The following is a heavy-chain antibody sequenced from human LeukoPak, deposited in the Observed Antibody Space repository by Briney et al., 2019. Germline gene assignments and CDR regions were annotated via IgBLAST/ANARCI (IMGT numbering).Heavy chain of an antibody. V-gene: IGHV1-69*05. Sequence: GASVTVSCKASGGTFSSYAISWVRQAPGQGLEWMGGIIPIFGTANYAQKFQGRVTITTDESTSTAYMELSSLRSEDTAVYYCARGYVAAAGRLVYWGQGTLVTVSS. CDR1: GGTFSSYA. D-gene: IGHD6-13*01. J-gene: IGHJ4*02. CDR2: IIPIFGTA. CDR3: ARGYVAAAGRLVY.